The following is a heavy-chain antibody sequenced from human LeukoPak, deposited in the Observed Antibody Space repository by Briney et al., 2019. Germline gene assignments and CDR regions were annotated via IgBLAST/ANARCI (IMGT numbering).Heavy chain of an antibody. Sequence: PGRSLRLSCAASGFTFSSYGMHWVRQAPGKGLEWVAVISYVGGNKYYAGSVKGRFTISRDNSKNTLYLQMNSLRAEDTAVYYCAKDRGVVVTTSGMDVWGQGTTVTVSS. V-gene: IGHV3-30*18. CDR2: ISYVGGNK. CDR3: AKDRGVVVTTSGMDV. D-gene: IGHD4/OR15-4a*01. CDR1: GFTFSSYG. J-gene: IGHJ6*02.